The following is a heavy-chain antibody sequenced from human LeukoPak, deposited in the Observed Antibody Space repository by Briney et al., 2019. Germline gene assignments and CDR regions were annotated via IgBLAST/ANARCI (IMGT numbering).Heavy chain of an antibody. V-gene: IGHV3-23*01. CDR3: AEGKGGEAFDV. J-gene: IGHJ3*01. D-gene: IGHD3-16*01. CDR2: ISANGRST. CDR1: GFTFSNYA. Sequence: HAGGSLRLSCAASGFTFSNYAMAWVRQPPGKGLEWVSAISANGRSTYYSDSVKGRFTVSRDNSKNTLFLQMNSLRAEDTALYYCAEGKGGEAFDVWGQGTMVTVSS.